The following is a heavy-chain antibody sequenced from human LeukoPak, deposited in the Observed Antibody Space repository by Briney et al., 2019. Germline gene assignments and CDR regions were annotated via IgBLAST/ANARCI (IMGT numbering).Heavy chain of an antibody. CDR1: GFTFSSYA. CDR2: ISYDGSNK. Sequence: GRSLRLSCAASGFTFSSYAIHWVRQAPGKGLEWVAVISYDGSNKYYADSVKGRFTISRDNSKNTLYLQMNSLRADDTAVYYCAKDGLYCTSSSCYAGLYYMDVWGKGTTDTISS. J-gene: IGHJ6*03. V-gene: IGHV3-30*04. CDR3: AKDGLYCTSSSCYAGLYYMDV. D-gene: IGHD2-2*01.